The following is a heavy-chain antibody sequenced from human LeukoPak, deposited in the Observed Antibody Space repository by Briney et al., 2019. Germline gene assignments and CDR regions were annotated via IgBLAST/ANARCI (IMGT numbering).Heavy chain of an antibody. J-gene: IGHJ1*01. CDR1: GFTFSDYY. D-gene: IGHD2-21*01. V-gene: IGHV3-11*06. CDR3: ARDRWPWANHVVVGGDFQH. Sequence: GGSLRLSCAASGFTFSDYYMSWIRQAPGKGLEWISYITSSSSDTNYADSVKGRFTISRDNAKNSLYLQMNSLRAEDTAVYYCARDRWPWANHVVVGGDFQHWGQGTLVTVSS. CDR2: ITSSSSDT.